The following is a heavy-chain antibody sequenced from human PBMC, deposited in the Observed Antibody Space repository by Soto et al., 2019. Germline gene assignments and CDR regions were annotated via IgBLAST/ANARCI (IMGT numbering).Heavy chain of an antibody. D-gene: IGHD5-12*01. CDR2: ISTYSGDT. CDR3: ARHHGPTTSENWFDP. Sequence: QVHLVQSGVEVKTPGASVKVSCQASGYTFFTYDISWVRRAPGQGLEWMGWISTYSGDTKYAQKFQGRVTMTTDTSKTTAYMELRSLRSDDTAVYYCARHHGPTTSENWFDPWGQGTLVTVSS. V-gene: IGHV1-18*01. CDR1: GYTFFTYD. J-gene: IGHJ5*02.